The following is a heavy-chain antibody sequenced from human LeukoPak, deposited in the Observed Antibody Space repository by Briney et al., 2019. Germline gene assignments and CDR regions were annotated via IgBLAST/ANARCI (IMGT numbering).Heavy chain of an antibody. CDR3: ARGRIAVAGYYYYYYMDV. Sequence: PSETLSLTCTVSGGSISSYYWSWIRQPAGKGLEWIGRIYTSGSTNYNPSLKRRVTMSVDTSKNQFSLKLSSVTAADTAVYYCARGRIAVAGYYYYYYMDVWGKGTTVTVSS. D-gene: IGHD6-19*01. V-gene: IGHV4-4*07. J-gene: IGHJ6*03. CDR2: IYTSGST. CDR1: GGSISSYY.